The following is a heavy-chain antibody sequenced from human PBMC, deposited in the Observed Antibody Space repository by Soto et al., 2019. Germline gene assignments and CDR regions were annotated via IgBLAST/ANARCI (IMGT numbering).Heavy chain of an antibody. Sequence: QVQLVQSGAEVKKPGASVKVSCKASGYTFTNYDINWVRRATGQGLEWMGWVNPNSGNTGNAQKFQGRLTMTRNTAISTAYMELSSLTSEDTAVYYCVRGKDYYYGMDVWGQGPTVTVSS. CDR2: VNPNSGNT. V-gene: IGHV1-8*01. CDR3: VRGKDYYYGMDV. CDR1: GYTFTNYD. J-gene: IGHJ6*02.